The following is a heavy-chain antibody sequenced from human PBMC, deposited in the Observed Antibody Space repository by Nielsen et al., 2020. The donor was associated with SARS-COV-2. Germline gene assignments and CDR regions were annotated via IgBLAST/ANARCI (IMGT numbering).Heavy chain of an antibody. CDR3: ARDVGNYDFWSGYSAFYYYYYYYMDV. Sequence: WIRQPPGKGLEWIGYIYYSGSTNYNPSLKSRVTISVDTSKNQFSLKLSSVTAADTAVYYCARDVGNYDFWSGYSAFYYYYYYYMDVWGKGTTVTVSS. V-gene: IGHV4-59*01. J-gene: IGHJ6*03. CDR2: IYYSGST. D-gene: IGHD3-3*01.